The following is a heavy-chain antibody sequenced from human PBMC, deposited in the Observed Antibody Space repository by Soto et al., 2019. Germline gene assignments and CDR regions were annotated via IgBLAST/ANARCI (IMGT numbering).Heavy chain of an antibody. D-gene: IGHD3-3*01. CDR2: VYYTGST. Sequence: SETLSLTCSVSCGSISGSYWSWIRQSPGKGLEWLGYVYYTGSTNYSPSLRSRVTISVDTSKNEFSLRLSSVTAADTAVYLCERSVAGPCAHIDYWGQGTQVTVSS. CDR3: ERSVAGPCAHIDY. CDR1: CGSISGSY. J-gene: IGHJ4*02. V-gene: IGHV4-59*01.